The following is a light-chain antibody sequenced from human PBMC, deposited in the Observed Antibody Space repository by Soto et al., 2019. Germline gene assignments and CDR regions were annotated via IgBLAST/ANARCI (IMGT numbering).Light chain of an antibody. CDR2: EVS. J-gene: IGLJ2*01. CDR3: SSYTTIKTVV. CDR1: SSDVGGYNY. V-gene: IGLV2-8*01. Sequence: QSALTQPPSASGSPGQSVTISCTGTSSDVGGYNYVSWYQHHPGKGPKLMIYEVSKRPSGVPDRFSGSKSGNTASLTVSGLQEEDEADYHCSSYTTIKTVVFGGGTKLTVL.